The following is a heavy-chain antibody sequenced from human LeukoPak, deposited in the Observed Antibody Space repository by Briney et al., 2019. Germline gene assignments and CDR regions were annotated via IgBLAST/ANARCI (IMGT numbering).Heavy chain of an antibody. CDR1: VGSISTYY. J-gene: IGHJ4*02. CDR3: ARHEDTALVVSPFDY. CDR2: VYYSGST. V-gene: IGHV4-59*01. Sequence: SETLCLTCTVSVGSISTYYWSWVRQPPGKGREWRGYVYYSGSTNSNPSLKSRVIISVDTSKNQFSLKLSSVTAADTAVYYCARHEDTALVVSPFDYWGQGTLVTVSS. D-gene: IGHD5-18*01.